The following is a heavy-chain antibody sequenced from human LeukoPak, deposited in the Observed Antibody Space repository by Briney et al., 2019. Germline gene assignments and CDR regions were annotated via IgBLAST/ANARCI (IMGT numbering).Heavy chain of an antibody. J-gene: IGHJ6*02. CDR3: ARVFYGDFGYYYYYYGMDV. V-gene: IGHV3-48*03. CDR1: GFTFSSYA. CDR2: ISSSGSTI. D-gene: IGHD4-17*01. Sequence: GGSLRLSCAASGFTFSSYAVHWVRQAPGKGLEWVSYISSSGSTIYYADSVKGRFTISRDSAKNSLYLQMNSLRAEDTAVYYCARVFYGDFGYYYYYYGMDVWGRGTTVTVSS.